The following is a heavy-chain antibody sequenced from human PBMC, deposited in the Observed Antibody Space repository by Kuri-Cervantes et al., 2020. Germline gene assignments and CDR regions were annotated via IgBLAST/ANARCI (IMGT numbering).Heavy chain of an antibody. Sequence: SETLSLTCTVSGGSISSSNYYWGWIRQPPGKGLEWIGSIYYSGSTYYNPSLKSRVTISVDKSKNQFSLKLSSVTAADTAVYYCARGGRWGAVAVPYYFDYWGQRTLVTVSS. D-gene: IGHD6-19*01. CDR3: ARGGRWGAVAVPYYFDY. V-gene: IGHV4-39*07. CDR2: IYYSGST. J-gene: IGHJ4*02. CDR1: GGSISSSNYY.